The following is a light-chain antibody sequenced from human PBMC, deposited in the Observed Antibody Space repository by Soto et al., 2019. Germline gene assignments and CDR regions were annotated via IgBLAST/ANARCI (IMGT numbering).Light chain of an antibody. J-gene: IGKJ1*01. Sequence: DIQMTQSPSSLSASVGDRVTITCRASQSISSWLAWYQQKPGKAPKLLIYKASSLESGVPSRFSGSGSGTELTLTISSLQPDDFATDDCQQYNSYSPTFGQGTKVDIK. CDR3: QQYNSYSPT. CDR1: QSISSW. CDR2: KAS. V-gene: IGKV1-5*03.